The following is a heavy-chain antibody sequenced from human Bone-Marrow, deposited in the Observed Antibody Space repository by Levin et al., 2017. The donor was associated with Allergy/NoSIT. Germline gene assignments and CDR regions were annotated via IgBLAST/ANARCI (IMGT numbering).Heavy chain of an antibody. V-gene: IGHV1-69*13. CDR1: GGTFSSYA. Sequence: SVKVSCKASGGTFSSYAISWVRQAPGQGLEWMGGIIPIFGTANYAQKFQGRVTITADESTSTAYMELSSLRSEDTAVYYCARDRRGVAARGYGMDVWGQGTTVTVSS. J-gene: IGHJ6*02. CDR3: ARDRRGVAARGYGMDV. D-gene: IGHD6-6*01. CDR2: IIPIFGTA.